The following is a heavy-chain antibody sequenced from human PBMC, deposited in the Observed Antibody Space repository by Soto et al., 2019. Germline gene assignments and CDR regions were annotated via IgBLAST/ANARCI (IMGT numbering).Heavy chain of an antibody. D-gene: IGHD2-2*01. CDR1: ADTFTSYY. CDR3: ARDHCSSTSCYGDY. CDR2: INPNGGST. Sequence: ASVKVSCKAPADTFTSYYMNWVRQAPGQGLEWMGIINPNGGSTRYAQKFQGRVTFTRDTPASTAYMELRSLRSDDTAVYYCARDHCSSTSCYGDYWGQGTLVTVSS. V-gene: IGHV1-46*01. J-gene: IGHJ4*02.